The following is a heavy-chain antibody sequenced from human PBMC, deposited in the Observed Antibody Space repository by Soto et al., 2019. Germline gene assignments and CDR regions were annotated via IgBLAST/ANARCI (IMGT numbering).Heavy chain of an antibody. Sequence: QVQLVQSGVEVKKPGSSVKVSCKASGGTLNSYAIDWVRQAPGQGLEWMGGIIPIFGNTYYAQRLQGRVKLTADESARTAYMEVSTLTSEDTAVYYCARGTVTGSESNFYYYGMDVWGQGTTVIVSS. CDR3: ARGTVTGSESNFYYYGMDV. D-gene: IGHD1-1*01. V-gene: IGHV1-69*12. CDR2: IIPIFGNT. CDR1: GGTLNSYA. J-gene: IGHJ6*02.